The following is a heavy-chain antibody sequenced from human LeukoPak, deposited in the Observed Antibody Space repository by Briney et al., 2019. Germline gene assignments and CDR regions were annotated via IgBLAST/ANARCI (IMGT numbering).Heavy chain of an antibody. D-gene: IGHD5-12*01. CDR3: ATTKRGYSGYEYP. CDR1: GGSISSSSYY. J-gene: IGHJ5*02. V-gene: IGHV4-39*01. Sequence: SETLSLTCTVSGGSISSSSYYLGWIRQPPGKGLEWIGSIYYSGSTYYNPSLKSRVTISVDTSKNQFSLKLSSVTAADTAVYYCATTKRGYSGYEYPWGQGTLVTVSS. CDR2: IYYSGST.